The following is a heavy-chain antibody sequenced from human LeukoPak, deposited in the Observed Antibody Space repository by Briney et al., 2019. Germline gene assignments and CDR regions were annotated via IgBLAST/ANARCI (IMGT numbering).Heavy chain of an antibody. V-gene: IGHV1-2*02. CDR2: INPNSGGT. Sequence: ASVKVSCKASGYTFTGYYMHWVRQAPGQGLEWMGWINPNSGGTNYAQKFQGRVTMTRDTSISTAYMELSRLRSDDTAVYYCARDSLNYDILTGGNDYWGQGTLVTVSS. CDR1: GYTFTGYY. D-gene: IGHD3-9*01. J-gene: IGHJ4*02. CDR3: ARDSLNYDILTGGNDY.